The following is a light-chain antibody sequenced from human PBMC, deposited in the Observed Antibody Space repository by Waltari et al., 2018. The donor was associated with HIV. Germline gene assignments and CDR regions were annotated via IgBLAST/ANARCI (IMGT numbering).Light chain of an antibody. CDR3: QQYYSLPWT. CDR1: PKILYSANNKNY. J-gene: IGKJ1*01. Sequence: DIAMTQSPDTLTVSLGARATINCRSSPKILYSANNKNYLAWYQQKSGHPPKVLFYWASTRESGVPNRFSGSGSGTDFTLTISSVQAEDVAVYYCQQYYSLPWTFGQGTKVEI. V-gene: IGKV4-1*01. CDR2: WAS.